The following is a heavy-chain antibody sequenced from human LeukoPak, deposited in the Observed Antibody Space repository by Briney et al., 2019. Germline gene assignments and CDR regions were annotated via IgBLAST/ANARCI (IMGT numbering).Heavy chain of an antibody. J-gene: IGHJ4*02. CDR2: ISGSGGST. CDR1: GFTFSSYA. D-gene: IGHD2-15*01. V-gene: IGHV3-23*01. Sequence: GGSLRLSCAASGFTFSSYAMSWVRQAPGKGLEWVSGISGSGGSTYYADSVKGRFTIFRDNTKNTLYLQMNSLRAEDTAVYHCANGWSPDYWGRGTLVTVSS. CDR3: ANGWSPDY.